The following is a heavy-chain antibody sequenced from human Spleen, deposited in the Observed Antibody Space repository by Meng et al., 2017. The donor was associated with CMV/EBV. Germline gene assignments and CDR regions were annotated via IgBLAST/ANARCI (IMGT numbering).Heavy chain of an antibody. D-gene: IGHD3-10*01. Sequence: SLTCAVCGGSFRGYYWSWIRQAPDKGLEWVGEISQSGRTNYNLALKSRVSMSVHTSERQFSLELSSVTAADSAVYYCARQGRVYFDYWGQGILVTVSS. J-gene: IGHJ4*02. CDR3: ARQGRVYFDY. V-gene: IGHV4-34*01. CDR2: ISQSGRT. CDR1: GGSFRGYY.